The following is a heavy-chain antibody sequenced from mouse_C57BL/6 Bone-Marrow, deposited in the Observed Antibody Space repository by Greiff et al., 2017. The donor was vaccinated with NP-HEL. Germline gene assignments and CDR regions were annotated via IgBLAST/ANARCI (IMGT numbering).Heavy chain of an antibody. V-gene: IGHV1-18*01. CDR2: INPNNGGT. J-gene: IGHJ1*03. CDR1: GFTFTDYH. CDR3: ARPADYYGSSLSYWYIDV. D-gene: IGHD1-1*01. Sequence: EVQLQQSGPELVKPGASVKIPCKASGFTFTDYHMDWVKQSHGKSLSWIGDINPNNGGTIYNQKFKGKATLTVDKSSSTAYMELRSLTSEDNAVDDWARPADYYGSSLSYWYIDVWGTGTTGTVSS.